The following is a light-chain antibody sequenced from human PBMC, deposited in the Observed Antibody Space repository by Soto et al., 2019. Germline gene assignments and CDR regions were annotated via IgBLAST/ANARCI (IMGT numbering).Light chain of an antibody. J-gene: IGKJ1*01. Sequence: EIVLTQSPGTLSSSPGERATLSCRASQSVSSHYLAWYQQKPGQAPRLLIYGASSRAIGIPDRFSGSGSGTDFTLTVSRLEPEDFAVYYCQQYGSSSGTFGQGTKVDIK. CDR3: QQYGSSSGT. CDR1: QSVSSHY. V-gene: IGKV3-20*01. CDR2: GAS.